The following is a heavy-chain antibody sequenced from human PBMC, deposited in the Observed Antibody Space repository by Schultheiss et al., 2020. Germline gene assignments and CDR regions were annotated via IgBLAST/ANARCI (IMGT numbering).Heavy chain of an antibody. J-gene: IGHJ4*02. V-gene: IGHV3-30*18. CDR3: AKAYYYDSSVPDY. Sequence: WGSMRLACAASGFTFSSYGMHWVRQAPGKGLEWVAVISYDGSNKYYADSVKGRFTISRDNSKNTLYLQMNSLRAEDTAVYYCAKAYYYDSSVPDYWGQGTLVTVSS. D-gene: IGHD3-22*01. CDR2: ISYDGSNK. CDR1: GFTFSSYG.